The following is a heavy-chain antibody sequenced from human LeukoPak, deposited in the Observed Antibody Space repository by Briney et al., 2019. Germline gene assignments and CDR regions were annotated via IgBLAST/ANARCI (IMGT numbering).Heavy chain of an antibody. Sequence: SETLSLTCTVSGDSFSSYYWSWIRQPPGKGLEWIGYTYYSGSSSYNPSLKSRVTISVDTSKNQFSLKLNSVTAADTAVYYCARVSGSGNLVFGYWGQGVLVTVAS. CDR1: GDSFSSYY. CDR2: TYYSGSS. D-gene: IGHD3-10*01. CDR3: ARVSGSGNLVFGY. J-gene: IGHJ4*02. V-gene: IGHV4-59*08.